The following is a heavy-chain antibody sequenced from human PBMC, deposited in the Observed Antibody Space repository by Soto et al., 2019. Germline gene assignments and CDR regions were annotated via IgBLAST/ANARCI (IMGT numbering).Heavy chain of an antibody. V-gene: IGHV1-69*02. J-gene: IGHJ5*02. CDR2: IIPILGIA. Sequence: ASVKVSCKASGGTFSSYTISWVRQAPGQGLEWMGRIIPILGIANYAQKFQGRVTITADKSTSTAYMELGSLRSEDTAVYYCARGRYQPYSGQPWWFDPWGQGTLVTVSS. CDR3: ARGRYQPYSGQPWWFDP. CDR1: GGTFSSYT. D-gene: IGHD2-2*01.